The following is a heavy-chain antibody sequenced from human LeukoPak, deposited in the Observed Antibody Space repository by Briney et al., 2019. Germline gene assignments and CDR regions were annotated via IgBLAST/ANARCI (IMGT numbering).Heavy chain of an antibody. CDR3: AKGYYDILTGHAGDY. J-gene: IGHJ4*02. CDR1: GFTFSSYG. D-gene: IGHD3-9*01. CDR2: ISGSGGST. Sequence: GGSLRLSCAASGFTFSSYGTNWVRQAPGKGLEWVSAISGSGGSTYYADSVKGRFTISRDNSKNTLYLQMNSLRAEDTAVYYCAKGYYDILTGHAGDYWGQGTLVTVSS. V-gene: IGHV3-23*01.